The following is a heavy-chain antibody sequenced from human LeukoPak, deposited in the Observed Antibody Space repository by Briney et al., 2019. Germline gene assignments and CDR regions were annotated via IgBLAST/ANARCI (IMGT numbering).Heavy chain of an antibody. CDR1: GFTFSSYS. D-gene: IGHD3-3*01. J-gene: IGHJ4*02. V-gene: IGHV3-21*01. CDR3: ARENWSGYYPFDY. Sequence: GGSLRLSCAASGFTFSSYSMNWVRQAPGKGLEWVSSISSSSSYIYYADSVKGRFTISRDNAKNSLYLQMNSLRAEDTAVYYCARENWSGYYPFDYWGQGTLVTVSS. CDR2: ISSSSSYI.